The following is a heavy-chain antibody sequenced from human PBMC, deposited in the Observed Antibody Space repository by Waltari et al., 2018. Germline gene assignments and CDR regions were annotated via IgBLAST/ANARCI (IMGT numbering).Heavy chain of an antibody. J-gene: IGHJ3*02. CDR1: GGSFSGYY. D-gene: IGHD6-19*01. V-gene: IGHV4-34*01. CDR3: ARLARCSSGGVDAFDI. Sequence: QVQLQQWGAGLLKPSETLSLTCAVYGGSFSGYYWSWIRQPPGKGLEWIGEINLSGSTNYNPALKSRVTISVDTSKNQFSLKLSSVTAADTAVYYCARLARCSSGGVDAFDIWGQGTMVTVSS. CDR2: INLSGST.